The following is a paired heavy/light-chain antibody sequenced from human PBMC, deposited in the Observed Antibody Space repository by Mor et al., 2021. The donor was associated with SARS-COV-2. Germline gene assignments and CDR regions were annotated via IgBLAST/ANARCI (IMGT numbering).Light chain of an antibody. CDR2: GAS. CDR3: QQYNIWPPWT. J-gene: IGKJ1*01. V-gene: IGKV3-15*01. Sequence: IVMTQSPATLSVSPGERATLSCRASQSVNSNLAWYQQKPGQAPRLLIYGASTRATGIPARFGGSGSGTEFTLTISSLQSEDFAVYYCQQYNIWPPWTFGQGTKVEIK. CDR1: QSVNSN.
Heavy chain of an antibody. Sequence: EVQLAEFGGGLAQPGGSLRLSCIASGFSFRGHSMNWVRQAPGRGLEWVSYISSSSDSIYYADSVKGRFTISRDNAENSLYLQMNSLRAEDTAVYYCARYGSGSYLFDPFDSWGQGTRVTVSS. CDR2: ISSSSDSI. D-gene: IGHD3-10*01. CDR3: ARYGSGSYLFDPFDS. V-gene: IGHV3-48*04. J-gene: IGHJ4*02. CDR1: GFSFRGHS.